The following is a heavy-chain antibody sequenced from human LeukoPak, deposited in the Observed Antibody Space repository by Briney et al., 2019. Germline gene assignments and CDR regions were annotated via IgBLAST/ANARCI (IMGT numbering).Heavy chain of an antibody. D-gene: IGHD5-18*01. CDR3: AGRERWRGYSYGYLIR. Sequence: SETLSLTCAVYGGSFSGYYWSWIRQPPGKGLEWIGEINHSGSTNYNPSLKSRVTISVDTSKNQFSLKLSSVTAADTAVYYCAGRERWRGYSYGYLIRWGQGTLVTVSS. J-gene: IGHJ4*02. CDR1: GGSFSGYY. CDR2: INHSGST. V-gene: IGHV4-34*01.